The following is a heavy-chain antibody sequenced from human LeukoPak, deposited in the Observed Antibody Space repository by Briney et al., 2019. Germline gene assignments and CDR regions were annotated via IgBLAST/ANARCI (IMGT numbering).Heavy chain of an antibody. J-gene: IGHJ4*02. D-gene: IGHD3-22*01. CDR1: GGSISSYY. CDR2: IYTSGST. Sequence: SETLSFTCTVSGGSISSYYWSWIRQPAGKGLEWIGRIYTSGSTNYNPSLKSRVTMSVDTSKNQFSLKLSSVTAADTAVYYCARDTPFYDSSGYLFDYWGQGTLVTVSS. V-gene: IGHV4-4*07. CDR3: ARDTPFYDSSGYLFDY.